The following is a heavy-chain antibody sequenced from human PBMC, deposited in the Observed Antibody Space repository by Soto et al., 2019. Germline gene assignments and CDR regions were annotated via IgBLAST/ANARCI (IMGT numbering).Heavy chain of an antibody. CDR2: IDYDGTTT. CDR1: GFAFASYW. V-gene: IGHV3-74*01. Sequence: QAGGSLRLSCAAAGFAFASYWMHWVSQVPGEGPVWVSRIDYDGTTTTYSDSVKGRFTISIDHAKNTLYLQMNSLIAEDTAVYSCARGPRPSSAGTGAYWCQGTLVTVSS. CDR3: ARGPRPSSAGTGAY. J-gene: IGHJ4*02. D-gene: IGHD6-13*01.